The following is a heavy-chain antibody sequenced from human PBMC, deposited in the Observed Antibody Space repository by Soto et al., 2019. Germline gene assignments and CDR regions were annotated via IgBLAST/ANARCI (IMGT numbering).Heavy chain of an antibody. V-gene: IGHV3-23*01. CDR3: AKDLDRITIFGVVLDAFDI. D-gene: IGHD3-3*01. J-gene: IGHJ3*02. CDR1: GFTFSSYA. Sequence: PGGSLRLSCAASGFTFSSYAMSWVRQAPGKGLEWVSAISGSGGSTYYADSVKGRFTISRDNSKNTLYLQMNSLRAEDTAVYYCAKDLDRITIFGVVLDAFDIWGQGTMVTVSS. CDR2: ISGSGGST.